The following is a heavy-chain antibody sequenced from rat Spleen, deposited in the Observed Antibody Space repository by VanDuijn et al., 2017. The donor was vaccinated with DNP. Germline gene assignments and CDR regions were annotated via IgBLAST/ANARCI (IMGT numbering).Heavy chain of an antibody. J-gene: IGHJ3*01. V-gene: IGHV5-27*01. D-gene: IGHD4-3*01. CDR2: ISTSGTRI. Sequence: EVQLVESGGGLTQPGRSLKLSCAASGFTFSNYYMAWVRQAPKKGLEWVATISTSGTRIYYLDSVKGRFTISRDDARNTLYLQMDSLRSEDTATYYCTTHRGGWFAYWGQGTLVTVSS. CDR3: TTHRGGWFAY. CDR1: GFTFSNYY.